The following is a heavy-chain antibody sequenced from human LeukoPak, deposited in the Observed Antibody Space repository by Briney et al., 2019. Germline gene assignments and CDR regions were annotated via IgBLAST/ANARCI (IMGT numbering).Heavy chain of an antibody. D-gene: IGHD6-25*01. CDR3: ASPRRGRKIAFDI. Sequence: SETLSLTCTVSGGSISSSSYYWGWIRQPPGKGLEWIGSIYYSGSTYYNPSLKSRVTISVDTSKNQFSLKLSSMTAADTAVYDCASPRRGRKIAFDIWAKGTMVTVSS. CDR2: IYYSGST. CDR1: GGSISSSSYY. J-gene: IGHJ3*02. V-gene: IGHV4-39*01.